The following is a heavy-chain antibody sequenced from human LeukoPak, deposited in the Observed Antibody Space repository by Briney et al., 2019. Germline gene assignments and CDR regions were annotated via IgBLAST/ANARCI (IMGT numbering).Heavy chain of an antibody. Sequence: ASVKVSCKTSGYTFTGYYIHWVRQAPGQGLEWMGWINSNSADTNYAQNFQGRVTMTRDTSISTAYMELSRLRSDDTALYYCARIGISARGTNFHHWGQGTLVTVSS. J-gene: IGHJ1*01. V-gene: IGHV1-2*02. CDR2: INSNSADT. CDR3: ARIGISARGTNFHH. CDR1: GYTFTGYY. D-gene: IGHD6-13*01.